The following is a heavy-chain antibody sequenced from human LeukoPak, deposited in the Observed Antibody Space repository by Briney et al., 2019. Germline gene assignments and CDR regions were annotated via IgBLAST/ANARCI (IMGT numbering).Heavy chain of an antibody. CDR1: GGSISSSNW. D-gene: IGHD6-19*01. CDR2: IYHSGST. CDR3: ARDYHSSGCWDYFDY. Sequence: SETLSLTCAVSGGSISSSNWWSWVRQPPGKGLEWIGGIYHSGSTNYNPSLKSRVTISVDKSKNQFSLKLSSVTAADTAVYYCARDYHSSGCWDYFDYWGQGTLVTVSS. V-gene: IGHV4-4*02. J-gene: IGHJ4*02.